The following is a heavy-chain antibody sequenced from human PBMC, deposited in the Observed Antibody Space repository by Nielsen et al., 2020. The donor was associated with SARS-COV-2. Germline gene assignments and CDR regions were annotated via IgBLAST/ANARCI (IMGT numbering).Heavy chain of an antibody. V-gene: IGHV3-48*01. Sequence: AGSLRLSCAASGFTFSSYSMTRVRQAPGRGMEWVSYISSSSSTIYYADSVKGRFTIYRDNAKNSLYLQMNSLRAEDTALYHCARGGIAAAGTQFDPWGQGTLVTVSS. J-gene: IGHJ5*02. CDR1: GFTFSSYS. CDR2: ISSSSSTI. D-gene: IGHD6-13*01. CDR3: ARGGIAAAGTQFDP.